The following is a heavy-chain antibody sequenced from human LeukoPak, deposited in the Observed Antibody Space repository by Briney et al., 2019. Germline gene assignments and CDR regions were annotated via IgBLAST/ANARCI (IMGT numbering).Heavy chain of an antibody. Sequence: GGFLRLSCVASGFTFSDYYMNWIRQAPGKGLEWISYISTSGSFVYYADSVNGRFTISRDNAKNSLYLQMNSLRVEDTAVYYCARDIRYCSGATCYSRWFDPWGQGTPVTVSS. J-gene: IGHJ5*02. CDR2: ISTSGSFV. CDR3: ARDIRYCSGATCYSRWFDP. D-gene: IGHD2-15*01. V-gene: IGHV3-11*01. CDR1: GFTFSDYY.